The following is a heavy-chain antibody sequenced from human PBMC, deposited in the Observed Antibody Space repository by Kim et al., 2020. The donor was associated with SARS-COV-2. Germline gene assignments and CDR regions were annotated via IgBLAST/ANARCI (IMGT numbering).Heavy chain of an antibody. CDR2: ISAYNGNT. CDR1: GYTFTSYG. CDR3: ARVPSLRYRILNWFDP. J-gene: IGHJ5*02. Sequence: ASVKVSCKASGYTFTSYGISWVRQAPGQGLEWMGWISAYNGNTNYAQKLQGRVTMTTDTSTSTAYMELRSLRSDDTAVYYCARVPSLRYRILNWFDPWGQGTLVTVSS. V-gene: IGHV1-18*01. D-gene: IGHD5-18*01.